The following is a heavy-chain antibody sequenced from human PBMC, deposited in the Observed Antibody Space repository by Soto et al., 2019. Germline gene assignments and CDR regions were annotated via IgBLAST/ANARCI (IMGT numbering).Heavy chain of an antibody. CDR3: YTERTLFMAH. J-gene: IGHJ4*02. Sequence: EAQLVESGGGLVTPGESLRLSCVASGFTFSHAWMSWVRQAPGKGLEWIGRITSKSAGETTAYAAPVTGRFTASRDDLKNTLYLQVNSLKTEDTGIYYCYTERTLFMAHWGQGTLVTVSS. V-gene: IGHV3-15*01. CDR1: GFTFSHAW. CDR2: ITSKSAGETT.